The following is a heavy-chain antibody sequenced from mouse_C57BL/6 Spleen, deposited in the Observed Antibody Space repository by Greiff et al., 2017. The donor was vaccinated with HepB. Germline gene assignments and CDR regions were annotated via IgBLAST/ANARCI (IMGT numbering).Heavy chain of an antibody. V-gene: IGHV5-17*01. Sequence: EVQLVESGGGLVKPGGSLKLSCAASGFTFSDYGMHWVRQAPEKGPEWVAYISSGSSTIYYADTVKGRFTISRDNAKNTLFLQITSLRSEDTAMYYCARGRGSGYWYFDVWGTGTTVTVSS. CDR2: ISSGSSTI. J-gene: IGHJ1*03. CDR3: ARGRGSGYWYFDV. D-gene: IGHD1-1*01. CDR1: GFTFSDYG.